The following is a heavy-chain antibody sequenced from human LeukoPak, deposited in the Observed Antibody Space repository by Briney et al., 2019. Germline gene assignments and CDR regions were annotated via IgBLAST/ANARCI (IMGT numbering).Heavy chain of an antibody. J-gene: IGHJ4*02. CDR2: ISYDGSNK. V-gene: IGHV3-30*18. D-gene: IGHD6-13*01. CDR3: AKESLQLAAAGTRYFDY. CDR1: GFTFSSYG. Sequence: GRSLRLSCAASGFTFSSYGMHWVRQAPGKGLEWVAVISYDGSNKYYADSVKGRFTISRDNSKNTLYLQMNSLRAEDTAVYYCAKESLQLAAAGTRYFDYWGQGTLVTVSP.